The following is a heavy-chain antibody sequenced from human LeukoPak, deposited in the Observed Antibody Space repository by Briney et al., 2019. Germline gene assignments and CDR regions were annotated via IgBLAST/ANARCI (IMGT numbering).Heavy chain of an antibody. CDR1: GGSFSGYY. J-gene: IGHJ4*02. CDR2: INHSGST. D-gene: IGHD3-22*01. Sequence: PSETLSLTCAVYGGSFSGYYWSWIRQPPGKGLEWIGEINHSGSTNYNPSLKSRVTISVDTSKNQFSLKLSSVTAADTAVYYCATKYYYDSSGYPEEDYWGQGTLVTVSS. CDR3: ATKYYYDSSGYPEEDY. V-gene: IGHV4-34*01.